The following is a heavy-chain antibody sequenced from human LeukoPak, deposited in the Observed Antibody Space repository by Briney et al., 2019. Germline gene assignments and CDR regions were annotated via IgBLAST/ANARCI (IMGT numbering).Heavy chain of an antibody. V-gene: IGHV3-53*01. CDR2: IYSGGST. J-gene: IGHJ6*03. CDR3: ARSYSSSWYDISYYYYYMDV. D-gene: IGHD6-13*01. CDR1: GFTVSSNY. Sequence: GGSLRLSCAASGFTVSSNYMSWVRQAPGKGLEWVSVIYSGGSTYYADSVKGRSTISRDNSKNTLYLQMNSLRAEDTAVYYCARSYSSSWYDISYYYYYMDVWGKGTTVTVSS.